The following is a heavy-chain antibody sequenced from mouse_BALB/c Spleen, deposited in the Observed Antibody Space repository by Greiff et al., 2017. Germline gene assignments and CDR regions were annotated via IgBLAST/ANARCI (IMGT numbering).Heavy chain of an antibody. V-gene: IGHV5-17*02. CDR1: GFTFSSFG. Sequence: EVQRVESGGGLVQPGGSRKLSCAASGFTFSSFGMHWVRQAPEKGLEWVAYISSGSSTIYYADTVKGRFTISRDNPKNTLFLQMTSLGSEDTAMYYCARYDVKSYAMDYWGQGTSVTVSS. CDR2: ISSGSSTI. D-gene: IGHD2-12*01. J-gene: IGHJ4*01. CDR3: ARYDVKSYAMDY.